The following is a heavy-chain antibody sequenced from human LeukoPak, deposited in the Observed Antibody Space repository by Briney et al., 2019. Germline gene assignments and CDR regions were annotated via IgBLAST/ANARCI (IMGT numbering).Heavy chain of an antibody. D-gene: IGHD1-14*01. CDR1: GGSFSGYY. CDR3: AKEGTVRWFDP. V-gene: IGHV4-34*01. J-gene: IGHJ5*02. CDR2: INHSGST. Sequence: SETLSLTCAVYGGSFSGYYWSWIRQPPGKGLEWIGEINHSGSTSYNPSLKSRVTISVEASKNQFSLKLNSVTAADTAVYYCAKEGTVRWFDPWGQGTLVTVSS.